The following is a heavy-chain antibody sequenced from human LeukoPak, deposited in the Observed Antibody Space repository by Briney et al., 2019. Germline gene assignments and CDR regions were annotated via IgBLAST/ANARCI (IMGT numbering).Heavy chain of an antibody. D-gene: IGHD5-18*01. CDR1: GGSISSYY. CDR2: IYYSGST. Sequence: SETLSLTCTVSGGSISSYYWGWIRQPPGKGLGWIGSIYYSGSTYYNPSLKSRVTISVDTSKNQFSLKLSSVTAADTAVYYCARPSYSYGADYWGQGTLVTVSS. CDR3: ARPSYSYGADY. J-gene: IGHJ4*02. V-gene: IGHV4-39*01.